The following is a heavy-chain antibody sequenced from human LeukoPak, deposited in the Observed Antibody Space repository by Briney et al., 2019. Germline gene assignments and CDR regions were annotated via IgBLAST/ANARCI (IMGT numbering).Heavy chain of an antibody. CDR3: ARSYCSGTPCPRGDWFDP. D-gene: IGHD2-15*01. CDR2: ISWNSGSI. Sequence: GGSLRLSCAASGFTFDDYAMHWVRQAPGKGLEWVSGISWNSGSIGYADSVKGRFTISRDNAKNSLYLQMNSLRVEDTALYYCARSYCSGTPCPRGDWFDPWGQGTLVTVSS. V-gene: IGHV3-9*01. CDR1: GFTFDDYA. J-gene: IGHJ5*02.